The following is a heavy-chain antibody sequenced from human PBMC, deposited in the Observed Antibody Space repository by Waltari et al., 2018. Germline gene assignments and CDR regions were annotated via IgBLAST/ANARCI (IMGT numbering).Heavy chain of an antibody. Sequence: QVQLQQWGAGLLKPSETLSLTCAVYGGSFSGYYWSWIRQPPGQGLEWVAVISYDGSNKYYADSVKGRFTISRDNSKNTLYLQMNSLRAEDTAVYYCARDPHYCSSTSCYYYGMDVWGQGTTVTVSS. CDR1: GGSFSGYY. V-gene: IGHV3-30*03. CDR2: ISYDGSNK. D-gene: IGHD2-2*01. CDR3: ARDPHYCSSTSCYYYGMDV. J-gene: IGHJ6*02.